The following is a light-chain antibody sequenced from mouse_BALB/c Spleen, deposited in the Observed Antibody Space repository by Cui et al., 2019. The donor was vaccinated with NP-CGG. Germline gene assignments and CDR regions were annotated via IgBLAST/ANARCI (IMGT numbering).Light chain of an antibody. CDR3: ALWHSNHWV. J-gene: IGLJ1*01. CDR1: TGAVTTSNY. Sequence: QAVVTQASALTTSPGETVTLTCRSSTGAVTTSNYANWVQEKPDHLFTGLIGGTNNRAPGVPARFSGSLIGDKAALTITGAQTEDEAIYFCALWHSNHWVFGGGTKLTVL. V-gene: IGLV1*01. CDR2: GTN.